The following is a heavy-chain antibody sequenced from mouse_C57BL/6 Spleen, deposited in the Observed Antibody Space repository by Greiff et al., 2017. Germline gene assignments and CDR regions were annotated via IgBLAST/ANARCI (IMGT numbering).Heavy chain of an antibody. J-gene: IGHJ1*03. V-gene: IGHV5-9-1*02. CDR3: TRSDYGSSYEYFDV. Sequence: EVHLVESGEGLVKPGGSLKLSCAASGFTFSSYAMSWVRQTPEKRLEWVAYISSGGDYIYYADTVKGRFTISRDNARNTLYLQMSSLKSEDTAMYYCTRSDYGSSYEYFDVWGTGTTVTVSS. CDR1: GFTFSSYA. CDR2: ISSGGDYI. D-gene: IGHD1-1*01.